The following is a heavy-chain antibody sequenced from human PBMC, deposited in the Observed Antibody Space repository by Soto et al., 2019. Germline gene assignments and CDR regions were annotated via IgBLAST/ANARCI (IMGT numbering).Heavy chain of an antibody. D-gene: IGHD2-15*01. J-gene: IGHJ4*02. CDR2: IYYSGST. CDR1: GGSISSYY. V-gene: IGHV4-59*08. CDR3: AVGYCSGGSCYPPLDY. Sequence: SETLSLTCTVSGGSISSYYWSWIRQPPGKGLEWIGYIYYSGSTNYNPSLKSRVTISVDTSKNQFSLKLSSVTAADTALYYCAVGYCSGGSCYPPLDYWGQGTLVTVSS.